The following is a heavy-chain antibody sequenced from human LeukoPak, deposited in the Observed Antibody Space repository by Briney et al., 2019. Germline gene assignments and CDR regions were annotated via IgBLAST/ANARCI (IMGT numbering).Heavy chain of an antibody. J-gene: IGHJ5*02. CDR1: GGSISSGGYY. CDR3: ARDRRLRITMVRGSENWFDP. D-gene: IGHD3-10*01. CDR2: IYYSGST. Sequence: SQTLSLTCTVSGGSISSGGYYWSWIRQHPGKGLEWIGYIYYSGSTYYNPSLKSRVTISVDTSKNQFSLKLSSVTAADTAVYYCARDRRLRITMVRGSENWFDPWGQGTLVTVSS. V-gene: IGHV4-31*03.